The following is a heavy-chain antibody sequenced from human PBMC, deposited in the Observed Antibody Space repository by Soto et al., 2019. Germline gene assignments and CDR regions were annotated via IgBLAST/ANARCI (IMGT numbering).Heavy chain of an antibody. V-gene: IGHV1-18*04. J-gene: IGHJ6*02. CDR2: ISDYNGNT. Sequence: ASVKVSCKASGYTFTSYGISWVRQAPGQGLEWMGWISDYNGNTNYAQKLQGRVTMTTDTSTSTAYMELRSLRSDDTAVYYCARAERCLVGVAATASDVWGQGTTVTVSS. CDR3: ARAERCLVGVAATASDV. D-gene: IGHD2-15*01. CDR1: GYTFTSYG.